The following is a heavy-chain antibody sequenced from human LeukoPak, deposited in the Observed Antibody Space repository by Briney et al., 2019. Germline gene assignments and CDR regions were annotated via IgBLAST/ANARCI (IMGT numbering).Heavy chain of an antibody. CDR3: ARERGRGRDSPWFDY. Sequence: GGSLRLSCTASEFIFSGDFMSWVRQAPGKGLEWVSVIYSDGSTYYADSVKGRFTISRDNSKNTLDLKMTGLRAEDTAVYYCARERGRGRDSPWFDYWGQGTLVTVSS. V-gene: IGHV3-53*01. CDR2: IYSDGST. CDR1: EFIFSGDF. J-gene: IGHJ4*02. D-gene: IGHD1-26*01.